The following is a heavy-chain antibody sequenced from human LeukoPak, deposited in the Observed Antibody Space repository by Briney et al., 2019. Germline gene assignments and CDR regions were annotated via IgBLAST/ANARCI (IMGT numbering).Heavy chain of an antibody. Sequence: GGSLRLSWAASGFTFSSYWMSWVRQAPGKGLEWMAKIKHDGSEKYYVDAVKGRFTISRDNAKNSLYLQMNSLRAEDTAVYYCARTRGHGSFDYWGQGTLVTVSS. CDR3: ARTRGHGSFDY. CDR2: IKHDGSEK. D-gene: IGHD1-14*01. J-gene: IGHJ4*02. CDR1: GFTFSSYW. V-gene: IGHV3-7*01.